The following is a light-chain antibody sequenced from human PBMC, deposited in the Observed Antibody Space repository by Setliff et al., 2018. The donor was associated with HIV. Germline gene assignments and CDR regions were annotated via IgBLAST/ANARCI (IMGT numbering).Light chain of an antibody. CDR2: DVS. Sequence: QSALAQPRSVSGSRGQSVILSCTGASNDVGAYDYVSWYRQHPGKTPKLIIYDVSKRPSGVPARFSGFKSGNTASLTIFGLQPEDEADYYCCSYAGSYTFVFGTGTKVTV. CDR3: CSYAGSYTFV. J-gene: IGLJ1*01. CDR1: SNDVGAYDY. V-gene: IGLV2-11*01.